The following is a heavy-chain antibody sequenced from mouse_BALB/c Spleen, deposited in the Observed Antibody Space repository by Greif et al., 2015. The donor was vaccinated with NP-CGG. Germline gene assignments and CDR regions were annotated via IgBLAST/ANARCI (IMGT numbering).Heavy chain of an antibody. J-gene: IGHJ2*01. V-gene: IGHV1-7*01. CDR2: INPSTGYT. CDR3: AIYDGYYFDY. Sequence: QVHVKQSGAELAKPGASVKMSCKASGYTFTSYWMHWVKQRPGQGLEWIGYINPSTGYTEYSQKFKDKATLTADKSSSTAYMQLSSLTSEDSAVYYCAIYDGYYFDYWGQGTTLTVSS. CDR1: GYTFTSYW. D-gene: IGHD2-3*01.